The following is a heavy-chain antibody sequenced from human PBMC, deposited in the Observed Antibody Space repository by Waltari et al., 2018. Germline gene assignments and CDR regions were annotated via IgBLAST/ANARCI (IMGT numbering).Heavy chain of an antibody. V-gene: IGHV3-74*01. CDR1: GFTFSGYW. Sequence: EVQLVESGGGLVQPGGSPRLSCAASGFTFSGYWMHWVRQPPGKGLVWVSRINSEGRSTSYADSVKGRFTISRDNAKNTLFLQMNSLRAEDTAVYYCARDDTAHAFDIWGQGTLVTVSS. J-gene: IGHJ3*02. CDR3: ARDDTAHAFDI. CDR2: INSEGRST. D-gene: IGHD5-18*01.